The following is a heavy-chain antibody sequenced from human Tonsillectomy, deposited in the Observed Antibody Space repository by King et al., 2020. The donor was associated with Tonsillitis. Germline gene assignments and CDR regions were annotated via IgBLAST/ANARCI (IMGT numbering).Heavy chain of an antibody. CDR3: ARGGALDC. V-gene: IGHV3-53*01. Sequence: VQLVESGGGLVQPGGSLRLSCAASGFTVSTNYMSWVRQAPGKGLEWVSITQTGGNTYYADSVKGRFAISRDNSKNTVYLQMNSPRAEDTAVYYCARGGALDCWGQGTLVTVSS. J-gene: IGHJ4*02. CDR1: GFTVSTNY. CDR2: TQTGGNT. D-gene: IGHD3-16*01.